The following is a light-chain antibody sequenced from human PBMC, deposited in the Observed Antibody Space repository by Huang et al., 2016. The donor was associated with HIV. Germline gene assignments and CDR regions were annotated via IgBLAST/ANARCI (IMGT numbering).Light chain of an antibody. Sequence: EIVLTQSPGTLSLSPGERATLSCRASQSVSSNYLARYQQNPGQAPRLLIYGASSRASCIPGRYSGGGSGTNFTLTISRLEPEDFALYYCQQHGSSHMYTFGQGTKLEIK. J-gene: IGKJ2*01. CDR2: GAS. CDR1: QSVSSNY. V-gene: IGKV3-20*01. CDR3: QQHGSSHMYT.